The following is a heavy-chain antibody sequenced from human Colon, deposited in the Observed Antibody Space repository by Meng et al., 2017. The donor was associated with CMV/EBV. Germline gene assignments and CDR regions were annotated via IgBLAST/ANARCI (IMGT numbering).Heavy chain of an antibody. D-gene: IGHD6-13*01. V-gene: IGHV4-59*02. CDR1: GLTVNSNY. Sequence: ESLKISCAASGLTVNSNYMSWVRQAPGKGLEWIASMYYSGKTNYNPSLKSRVFTSIDTSENQFSLSLSSVSAADTAVYFCARWYGISGRGNDFHFYGMDVWGQGTTVTVSS. J-gene: IGHJ6*02. CDR2: MYYSGKT. CDR3: ARWYGISGRGNDFHFYGMDV.